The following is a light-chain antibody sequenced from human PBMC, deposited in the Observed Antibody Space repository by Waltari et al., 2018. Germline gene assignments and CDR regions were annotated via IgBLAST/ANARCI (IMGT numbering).Light chain of an antibody. CDR1: SSDVGGLSL. CDR3: CSYAGTSTFVV. Sequence: QSALTQPASVSGSPGQAITISCPGTSSDVGGLSLVSRYQQHTGKAPKLLIYEGSKRPSGISTRFSGSKSGNTASLTISGLQAEDEAHYYCCSYAGTSTFVVFGGGTKVTVL. CDR2: EGS. J-gene: IGLJ2*01. V-gene: IGLV2-23*01.